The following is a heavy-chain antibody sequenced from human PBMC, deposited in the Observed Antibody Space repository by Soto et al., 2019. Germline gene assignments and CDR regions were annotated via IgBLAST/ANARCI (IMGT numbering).Heavy chain of an antibody. V-gene: IGHV3-21*02. CDR2: ISSNSAYI. Sequence: EVQLVESGGGLVKPGGSLRLSVEASGSTFRSFTMNWVRQAPGKGLEWVSTISSNSAYIYYTDALRGRFTISRDNAKNSLHLQMNSLRAEDTAVYYCTRDASRDSSARGWFDPWGPGTLVTVSS. CDR3: TRDASRDSSARGWFDP. D-gene: IGHD6-13*01. J-gene: IGHJ5*02. CDR1: GSTFRSFT.